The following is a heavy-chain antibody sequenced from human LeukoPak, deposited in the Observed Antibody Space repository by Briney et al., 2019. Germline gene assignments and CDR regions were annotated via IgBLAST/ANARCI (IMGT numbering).Heavy chain of an antibody. CDR1: GGSISSYY. J-gene: IGHJ4*02. D-gene: IGHD4-17*01. V-gene: IGHV4-59*01. Sequence: SETLSLTCSVSGGSISSYYWSWIRQPPGKGLEWIGYIYHTGSTSYNPSLKGRVTISVDTSKNQFSLKLSSVTAADTAVYYCARGLNRNDYGDYGYWGQGTLVTVSS. CDR3: ARGLNRNDYGDYGY. CDR2: IYHTGST.